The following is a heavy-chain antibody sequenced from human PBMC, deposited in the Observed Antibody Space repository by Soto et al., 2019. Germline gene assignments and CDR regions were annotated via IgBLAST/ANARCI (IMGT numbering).Heavy chain of an antibody. CDR2: IYYNGST. CDR1: GGSISSGDSY. J-gene: IGHJ4*02. V-gene: IGHV4-30-4*01. CDR3: ARDNYDYDLYYFDY. Sequence: SETRSLTCTVSGGSISSGDSYWSWIRQPPGKGLEWIGYIYYNGSTSYNPSLKSRVAISVDTSKNQFSLKLSSVTAADTAVYYCARDNYDYDLYYFDYWGQGTLVTVSS. D-gene: IGHD3-3*01.